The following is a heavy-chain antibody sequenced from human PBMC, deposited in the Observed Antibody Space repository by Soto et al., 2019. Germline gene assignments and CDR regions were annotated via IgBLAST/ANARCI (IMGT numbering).Heavy chain of an antibody. V-gene: IGHV4-31*03. CDR2: IYYSGST. Sequence: SETLSLTCTVSGGSISSGGYYWSWIRQHPGKGLEWIGYIYYSGSTYYNPSLKSRVTISVDTSKNQFSLKLSSVTAADTAVYYCARGLSYGSGSYPFDYWGQGTLVTVSS. CDR3: ARGLSYGSGSYPFDY. D-gene: IGHD3-10*01. CDR1: GGSISSGGYY. J-gene: IGHJ4*02.